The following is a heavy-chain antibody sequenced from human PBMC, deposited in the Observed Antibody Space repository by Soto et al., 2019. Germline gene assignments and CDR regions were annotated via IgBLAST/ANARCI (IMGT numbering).Heavy chain of an antibody. J-gene: IGHJ5*01. CDR1: GFMFEKYD. Sequence: EVQLVESGGGLMRPGGSLRLSCTASGFMFEKYDMHWVRQRAGKGLEWVAAIGTTGHPYYPGSAKGRFNISRENVKNSLFLQVNDLKAGDTAVYYCARGSSGWYADLDSGGHGTLVTVSA. CDR2: IGTTGHP. D-gene: IGHD6-19*01. V-gene: IGHV3-13*05. CDR3: ARGSSGWYADLDS.